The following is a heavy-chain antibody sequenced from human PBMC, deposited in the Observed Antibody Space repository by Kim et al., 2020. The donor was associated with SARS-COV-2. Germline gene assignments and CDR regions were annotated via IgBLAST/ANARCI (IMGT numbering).Heavy chain of an antibody. V-gene: IGHV5-51*01. CDR2: YPGASDT. CDR3: ARIGDY. Sequence: YPGASDTRYSPSFQGQVTISAYKSISTAYLQWSSLKASDTAMYYCARIGDYWGQGTLVTVSS. J-gene: IGHJ4*02. D-gene: IGHD2-15*01.